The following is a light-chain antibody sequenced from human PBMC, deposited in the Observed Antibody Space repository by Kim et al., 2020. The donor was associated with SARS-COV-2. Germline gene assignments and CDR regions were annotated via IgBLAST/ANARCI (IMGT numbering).Light chain of an antibody. Sequence: QSALTQPASVSGSPGRSITISCTGTSSDIGTSDSVSWYQVSPGKAPKLIIYDVDQRTSRISYRFSGSKSGSAASLTISGLQAADEADYYCSSYTTRNTYVFGTGTKVTVL. J-gene: IGLJ1*01. CDR1: SSDIGTSDS. CDR3: SSYTTRNTYV. V-gene: IGLV2-14*03. CDR2: DVD.